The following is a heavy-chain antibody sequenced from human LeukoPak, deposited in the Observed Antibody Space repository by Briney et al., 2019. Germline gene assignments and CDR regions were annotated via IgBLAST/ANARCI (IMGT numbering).Heavy chain of an antibody. CDR2: MNPNSGNT. D-gene: IGHD3-9*01. CDR1: GDTFTSYD. CDR3: ARFNDILTGADY. V-gene: IGHV1-8*01. J-gene: IGHJ4*02. Sequence: EASVKVSCKASGDTFTSYDINWVRQATGQGLEWMGWMNPNSGNTGYAQKFQGRVTMTRNTSISTAYMELSSLRSEYTAVYYCARFNDILTGADYWGQGTLVTVSS.